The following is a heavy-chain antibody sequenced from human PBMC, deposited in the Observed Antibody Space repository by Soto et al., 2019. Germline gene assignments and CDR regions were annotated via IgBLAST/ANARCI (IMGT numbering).Heavy chain of an antibody. D-gene: IGHD2-2*01. J-gene: IGHJ6*02. Sequence: PVWSVRLACAASGFTFDDYTMHWVRQAPGKGLEWVSLISWDGGSTYYADSVKGRFTISRDNSKNSLYLQMNSLRTEDTALYYCAKESQPPGYFSITNCQAEYYSGRYVCG. CDR3: AKESQPPGYFSITNCQAEYYSGRYV. CDR1: GFTFDDYT. V-gene: IGHV3-43*01. CDR2: ISWDGGST.